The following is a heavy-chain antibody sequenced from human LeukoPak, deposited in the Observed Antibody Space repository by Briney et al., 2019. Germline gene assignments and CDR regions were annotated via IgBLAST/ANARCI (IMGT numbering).Heavy chain of an antibody. J-gene: IGHJ6*02. CDR2: ISHDGSNN. Sequence: QPGRSLRLSCAASGVTFSRYGIHWVRQAPGKGLEWVAVISHDGSNNYYADSVKGRFTISRDNSKNTLYLQMISLRAEDTAVYYCAKDTCSGGSCYYYYGMDVWGQGTTVSVSS. CDR3: AKDTCSGGSCYYYYGMDV. CDR1: GVTFSRYG. D-gene: IGHD2-15*01. V-gene: IGHV3-30*18.